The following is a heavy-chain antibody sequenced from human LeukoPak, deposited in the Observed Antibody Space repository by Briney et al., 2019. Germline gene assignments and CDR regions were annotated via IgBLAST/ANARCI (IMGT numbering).Heavy chain of an antibody. V-gene: IGHV4-39*07. CDR2: IYYSGST. CDR1: GGSISSCSYY. D-gene: IGHD3-22*01. CDR3: SSGHSSGYYYVGY. J-gene: IGHJ4*02. Sequence: SESLSLTCTVSGGSISSCSYYWGWIRQPPGMGLEWIGSIYYSGSTYYTPPLKSQVTISVVTYKNQFSLKLSSVPAADTAVYYCSSGHSSGYYYVGYWGQGTLVTVSS.